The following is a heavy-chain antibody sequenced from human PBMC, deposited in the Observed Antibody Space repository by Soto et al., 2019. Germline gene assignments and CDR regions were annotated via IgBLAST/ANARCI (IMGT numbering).Heavy chain of an antibody. CDR3: ARHTSGYYMSSYFDY. J-gene: IGHJ4*02. Sequence: PSETLSLTCTASGGSINSYYWSWIRQPPRKGLEWIGYVYYSGSTNYNPSLKSRVTISVDSSRNQFSLMLSSVTAADTAVYYCARHTSGYYMSSYFDYWGQGILVTVSS. D-gene: IGHD2-15*01. CDR1: GGSINSYY. V-gene: IGHV4-59*08. CDR2: VYYSGST.